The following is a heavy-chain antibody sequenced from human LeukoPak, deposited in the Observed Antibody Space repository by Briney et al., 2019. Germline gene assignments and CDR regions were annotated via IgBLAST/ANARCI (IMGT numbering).Heavy chain of an antibody. V-gene: IGHV3-30*04. CDR3: ARVQYGEYYFDY. CDR2: ISYDGTKK. CDR1: GFTFRSYA. Sequence: GGSLRLSCAAAGFTFRSYAMHWVRQAPGKGLEWVAVISYDGTKKYYADSVKGRFTISRDNSKNTLYLQMNSLRAEDTAVYYCARVQYGEYYFDYWGQGTLVTVSS. D-gene: IGHD4-17*01. J-gene: IGHJ4*02.